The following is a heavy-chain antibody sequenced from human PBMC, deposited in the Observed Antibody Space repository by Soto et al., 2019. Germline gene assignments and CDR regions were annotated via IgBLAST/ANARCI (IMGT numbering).Heavy chain of an antibody. CDR3: AGAARLSTFDS. Sequence: VQLQESGPGLVEPSGTLSLTCTASSGSFGSGIWWSWVRQPPGKGLKWIGGLYNTGNTNYNPSLKSGITQSVDESRNQCSLSLSTETAAATADYYCAGAARLSTFDSWGRGTLVPVSS. V-gene: IGHV4-4*02. D-gene: IGHD6-6*01. J-gene: IGHJ4*02. CDR1: SGSFGSGIW. CDR2: LYNTGNT.